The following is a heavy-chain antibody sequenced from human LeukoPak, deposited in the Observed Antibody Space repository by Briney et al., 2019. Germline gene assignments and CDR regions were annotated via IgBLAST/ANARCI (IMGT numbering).Heavy chain of an antibody. D-gene: IGHD2-15*01. CDR2: VIPIFGTA. Sequence: SVKVSCKASGCTLRSYAISWLRQAPGHAREWMGGVIPIFGTANYAQRFQGTVKITADESTSTGYMELSSLRSEDTAVYYCARESWPTQIYSDDFDIWGQGTMVTVSS. V-gene: IGHV1-69*01. CDR1: GCTLRSYA. J-gene: IGHJ3*02. CDR3: ARESWPTQIYSDDFDI.